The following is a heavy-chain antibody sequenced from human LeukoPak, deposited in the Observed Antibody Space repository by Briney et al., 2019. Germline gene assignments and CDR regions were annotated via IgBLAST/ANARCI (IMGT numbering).Heavy chain of an antibody. D-gene: IGHD2-21*02. CDR1: VFTFSNAW. V-gene: IGHV3-15*01. J-gene: IGHJ4*02. CDR3: TTTPYCGGDCYFDY. Sequence: PGGSLRLSCAASVFTFSNAWMSWVRQAPGKGLEWVGRIKSKTDGGTTDYAAPVKGRFTISRDDSKNTLYLQMNSLKTEDTAVYYCTTTPYCGGDCYFDYWGQGTLVTVSS. CDR2: IKSKTDGGTT.